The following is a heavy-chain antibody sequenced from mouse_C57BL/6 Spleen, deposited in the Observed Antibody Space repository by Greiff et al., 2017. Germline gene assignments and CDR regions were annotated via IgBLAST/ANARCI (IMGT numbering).Heavy chain of an antibody. J-gene: IGHJ3*01. CDR3: ARVYDYDVWFAY. CDR1: GFTFSSYA. Sequence: EVQRVESGGGLVKPGGSLKLSCAASGFTFSSYAMSWVRQTPEKRLEWVATISDGGSYTYYPDNVKGRFTISRDNAKNNLYLQMSHLKSEDTAMYYCARVYDYDVWFAYWGQGTLVTVSA. D-gene: IGHD2-4*01. V-gene: IGHV5-4*01. CDR2: ISDGGSYT.